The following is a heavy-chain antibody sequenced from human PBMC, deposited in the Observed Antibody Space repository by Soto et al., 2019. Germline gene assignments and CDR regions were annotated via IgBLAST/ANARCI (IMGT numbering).Heavy chain of an antibody. J-gene: IGHJ4*02. CDR1: GFSFSSHW. CDR3: VRDNNWCYDF. D-gene: IGHD1-1*01. V-gene: IGHV3-74*01. Sequence: PAGSLRLSCASSGFSFSSHWVHWVRQAPGKGLVWVSHIGPDGSNMRDADSVQGRFTISRDNARNTLYLQMNSLRDEDTAVYYCVRDNNWCYDFWGQGILVTVSS. CDR2: IGPDGSNM.